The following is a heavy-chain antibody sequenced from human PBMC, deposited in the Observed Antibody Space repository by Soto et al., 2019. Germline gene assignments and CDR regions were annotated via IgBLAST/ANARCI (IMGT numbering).Heavy chain of an antibody. D-gene: IGHD3-22*01. CDR1: GYTFTDSY. J-gene: IGHJ6*02. CDR2: ISPSSGAT. CDR3: ASELYDNATSGLDX. Sequence: ASVKVSCKASGYTFTDSYIHWVRQAPGKGLEWMGFISPSSGATQYAQRFQGWVTVTRDTSTSTVYLDVSRLKSDGSAVYYCASELYDNATSGLDXWGQGTTVTVS. V-gene: IGHV1-2*04.